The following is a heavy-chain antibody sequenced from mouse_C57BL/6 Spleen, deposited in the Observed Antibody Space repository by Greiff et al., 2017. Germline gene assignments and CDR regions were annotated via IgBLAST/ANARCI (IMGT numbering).Heavy chain of an antibody. CDR1: GYAFSSSW. D-gene: IGHD2-13*01. Sequence: QVQLQQSGPELVKPGASVKISCKASGYAFSSSWMNWVKQRPGQGLEWIGRIYPGDGDTNYNGKFKGKATLTADKSSSTAYMQRSSLTSEDAAVYFCASTMVTAYWGQGTLVTVSA. J-gene: IGHJ3*01. CDR2: IYPGDGDT. CDR3: ASTMVTAY. V-gene: IGHV1-82*01.